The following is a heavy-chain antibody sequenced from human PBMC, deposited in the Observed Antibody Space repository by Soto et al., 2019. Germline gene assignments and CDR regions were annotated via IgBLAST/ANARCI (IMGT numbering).Heavy chain of an antibody. J-gene: IGHJ4*02. CDR1: EYNFTTVR. Sequence: GESLKAPWKDTEYNFTTVRIGWVRKMPGQGLEWMGIIYPGDSETKYSPDFEGQVTISADRSTNTAYLQWRSLRASDTAMYYCARLGFPGAIYFDSWGLATLVTVSS. V-gene: IGHV5-51*01. CDR2: IYPGDSET. CDR3: ARLGFPGAIYFDS.